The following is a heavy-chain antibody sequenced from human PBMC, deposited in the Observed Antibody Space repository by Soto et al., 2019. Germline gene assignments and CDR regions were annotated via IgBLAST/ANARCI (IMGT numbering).Heavy chain of an antibody. D-gene: IGHD6-13*01. CDR1: GYTFTSYY. Sequence: GASVKVSCKASGYTFTSYYMHWVRQAPGQGLEWMGIINPSGGSTSYAQKFQGRVTMTRDMSTSTVYMELSSLRSEDTAVYYCARALGIAAAGNVYLFDFWGQRSLDTGSS. CDR3: ARALGIAAAGNVYLFDF. J-gene: IGHJ5*01. CDR2: INPSGGST. V-gene: IGHV1-46*01.